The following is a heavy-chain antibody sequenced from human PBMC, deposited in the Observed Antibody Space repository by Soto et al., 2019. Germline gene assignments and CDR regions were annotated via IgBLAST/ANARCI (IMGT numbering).Heavy chain of an antibody. CDR1: GDSIGNFY. D-gene: IGHD2-8*01. J-gene: IGHJ2*01. CDR2: LSASGRT. CDR3: ARGMGRYFDI. V-gene: IGHV4-4*07. Sequence: SETLSLTCAISGDSIGNFYLSWIRQPAGKGLESLGRLSASGRTNYSPSLQSRVTMSLDRSKNRFSLRLTSVSAADTAVYFCARGMGRYFDIWGRGTLVTVSS.